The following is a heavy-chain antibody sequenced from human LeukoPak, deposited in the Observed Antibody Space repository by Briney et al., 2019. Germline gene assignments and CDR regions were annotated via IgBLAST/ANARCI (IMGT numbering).Heavy chain of an antibody. V-gene: IGHV4-59*12. CDR2: IYYSGST. CDR3: ARGGGRDAFDI. D-gene: IGHD3-16*01. CDR1: GGSISSYY. J-gene: IGHJ3*02. Sequence: PSETLSLTCTVSGGSISSYYWSWIRQPPGKGLEWIGYIYYSGSTNYNPSLKSRVTISVDKSKNQFSLKLSSVTAADTAVYYCARGGGRDAFDIWGQGTMVTVSS.